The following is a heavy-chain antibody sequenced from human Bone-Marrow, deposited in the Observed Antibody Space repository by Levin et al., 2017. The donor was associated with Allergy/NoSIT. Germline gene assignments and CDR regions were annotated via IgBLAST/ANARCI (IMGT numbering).Heavy chain of an antibody. CDR2: MSHSGSA. CDR1: NDSISNYY. Sequence: LSQTLSLTCSVSNDSISNYYWSWIRQPPGKGLEWIGYMSHSGSAKYNPSLKSRAAISVDTSKNQFSLNVTSVIPADAAVYYCARARGGLRFLEWPYYFDSWGQGTLVTVSS. J-gene: IGHJ4*02. V-gene: IGHV4-59*01. CDR3: ARARGGLRFLEWPYYFDS. D-gene: IGHD3-3*01.